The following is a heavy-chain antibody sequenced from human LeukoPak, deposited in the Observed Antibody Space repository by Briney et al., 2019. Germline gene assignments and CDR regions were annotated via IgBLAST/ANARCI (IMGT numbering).Heavy chain of an antibody. CDR2: ISGGGGTT. V-gene: IGHV3-23*01. CDR1: GFTFSSDA. Sequence: PGGSLRLSCAASGFTFSSDAMSWVRQAPGKGLEWVSVISGGGGTTYYSDSVKGRFTISRDNSKNTLYLQMNSLRAEDTAVYYCASDLLIDMATIGGVYWGQGTLVTVSS. J-gene: IGHJ4*02. CDR3: ASDLLIDMATIGGVY. D-gene: IGHD5-24*01.